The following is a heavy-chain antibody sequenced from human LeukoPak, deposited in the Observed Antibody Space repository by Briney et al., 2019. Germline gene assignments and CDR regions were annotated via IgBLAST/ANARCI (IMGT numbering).Heavy chain of an antibody. CDR2: ISAYSGNT. D-gene: IGHD1-7*01. CDR1: GYTFSNFG. V-gene: IGHV1-18*01. CDR3: ARDWNYVFDI. J-gene: IGHJ3*02. Sequence: ASVKVSCKASGYTFSNFGISWVRQAPGQGLEWMGWISAYSGNTHYAQKLQGRVTLTTDTSTSTAYMELRSLRSDDTAVYYCARDWNYVFDIWGQGTMVIVSS.